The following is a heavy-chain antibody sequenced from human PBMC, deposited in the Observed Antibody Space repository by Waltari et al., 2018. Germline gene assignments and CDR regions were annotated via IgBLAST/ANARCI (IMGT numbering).Heavy chain of an antibody. V-gene: IGHV1-2*06. CDR3: AKVSTEGIAALDY. D-gene: IGHD6-13*01. CDR1: GYTFTCYY. Sequence: QVQLVQSGAEVKKPGASVKVSCKASGYTFTCYYMHWVRQAPGQGLEWMGRINTNSGGTNYAQKFQGRVTMTRDTSISTAYMELSRLRSDDTAVYYCAKVSTEGIAALDYWGQGTLVTVSS. CDR2: INTNSGGT. J-gene: IGHJ4*02.